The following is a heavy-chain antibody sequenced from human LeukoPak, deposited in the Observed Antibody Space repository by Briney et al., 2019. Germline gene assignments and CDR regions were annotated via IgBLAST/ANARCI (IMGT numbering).Heavy chain of an antibody. CDR3: ARDPAIAAADAHYYYYYYMDV. CDR1: GYTFTRYY. D-gene: IGHD6-13*01. Sequence: ASVQVSCQASGYTFTRYYMHWVRQAPGQGLAWMGIINSSGGSTSYAQKFQGRVTMTRDMSTSTVYMELSSLRSEDTAVYYCARDPAIAAADAHYYYYYYMDVWGKGTTVTVSS. J-gene: IGHJ6*03. CDR2: INSSGGST. V-gene: IGHV1-46*01.